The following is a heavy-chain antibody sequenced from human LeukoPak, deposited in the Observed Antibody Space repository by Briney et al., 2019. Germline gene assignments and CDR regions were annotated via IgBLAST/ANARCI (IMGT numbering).Heavy chain of an antibody. CDR3: ARHGAGPTSEIDY. CDR2: IYYSGST. V-gene: IGHV4-39*01. CDR1: GGSISSGDYY. Sequence: PSETLFLTCTVSGGSISSGDYYWGWIRQPPGKGLEWIGSIYYSGSTYYNPSLKSRVTISVDTSKNQFSLKLSSVTAADTAVYYCARHGAGPTSEIDYWGQGTLVTVSS. J-gene: IGHJ4*02. D-gene: IGHD1-26*01.